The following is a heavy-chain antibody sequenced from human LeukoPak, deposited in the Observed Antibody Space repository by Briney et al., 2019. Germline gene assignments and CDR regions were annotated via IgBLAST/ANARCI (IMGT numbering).Heavy chain of an antibody. CDR3: ARAVATIADFDY. J-gene: IGHJ4*02. CDR2: INPNSGGT. Sequence: GASVKVSCKASGYTFTGHYMHWVRQAPGQGLEWMGRINPNSGGTNYAQKFQGRVTMTRDTSTSTAYMELSRLRSDDTAVYYCARAVATIADFDYWGQGTLVTVSS. CDR1: GYTFTGHY. V-gene: IGHV1-2*06. D-gene: IGHD5-12*01.